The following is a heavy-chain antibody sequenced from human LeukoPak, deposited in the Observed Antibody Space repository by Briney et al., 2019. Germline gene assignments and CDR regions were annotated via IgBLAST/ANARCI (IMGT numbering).Heavy chain of an antibody. D-gene: IGHD6-13*01. V-gene: IGHV3-64D*06. CDR1: GFTFSNYA. CDR3: VGFRATAGLY. J-gene: IGHJ4*02. CDR2: ITSNGGSA. Sequence: PGGSLRLSCSASGFTFSNYAMYWVRQAPGKGLEYVSAITSNGGSAYYADSVKGRFTISRDNSRNTLYLQMSSLRAEDTAVYYCVGFRATAGLYWGQGTLVTVSS.